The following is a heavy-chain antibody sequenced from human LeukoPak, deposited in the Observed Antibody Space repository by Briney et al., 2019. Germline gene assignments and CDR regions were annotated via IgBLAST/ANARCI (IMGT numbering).Heavy chain of an antibody. CDR2: IKTKADGGTT. J-gene: IGHJ4*02. D-gene: IGHD5-24*01. CDR3: TRDQSGGYNLFDH. CDR1: GFTFTNAW. Sequence: GGSLRLSCAASGFTFTNAWMSWVRQAPGKGLQWVGRIKTKADGGTTDYAAPVKGRFTISRDDSKTTLHLQMNSLKTEDTAVYYCTRDQSGGYNLFDHWGQGTLVSVSS. V-gene: IGHV3-15*01.